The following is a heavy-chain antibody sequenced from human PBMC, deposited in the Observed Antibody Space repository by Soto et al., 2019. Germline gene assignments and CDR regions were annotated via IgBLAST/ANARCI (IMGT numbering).Heavy chain of an antibody. D-gene: IGHD3-10*01. CDR3: ARQKLDANDY. CDR2: MNPTSGNT. J-gene: IGHJ4*02. V-gene: IGHV1-8*01. CDR1: GYTFTSYD. Sequence: QVQLVQSGAEVKKPGASVKVSCKASGYTFTSYDINWVRQASGQGREWMGWMNPTSGNTGYAQKFQGRLTMTRNTTISTAYMELISLRSEDTAVYYCARQKLDANDYWGQGTLGTVSS.